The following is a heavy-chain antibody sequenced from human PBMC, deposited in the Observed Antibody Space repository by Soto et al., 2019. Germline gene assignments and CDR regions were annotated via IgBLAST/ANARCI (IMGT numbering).Heavy chain of an antibody. D-gene: IGHD2-15*01. CDR3: ARIVVVAAKSRRYNWFAP. CDR1: GGSISSSSYY. J-gene: IGHJ5*02. Sequence: SETLSLTCTVSGGSISSSSYYWGWIRQPPGKGLEWIGSIYYSGSTYYNPSLKSRVTIPVDTSKNQCSLKLSSVTAADTAVDYCARIVVVAAKSRRYNWFAPWGQGTLVTVSS. CDR2: IYYSGST. V-gene: IGHV4-39*01.